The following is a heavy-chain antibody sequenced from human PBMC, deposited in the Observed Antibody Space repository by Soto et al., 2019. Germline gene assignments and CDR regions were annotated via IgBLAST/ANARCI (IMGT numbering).Heavy chain of an antibody. D-gene: IGHD3-22*01. J-gene: IGHJ5*02. V-gene: IGHV3-23*01. CDR3: AKDNSSAYFPGWTWFDP. CDR1: GFTFDSPYSHG. CDR2: ISSNGANT. Sequence: PGGSLRLSCAASGFTFDSPYSHGMSWVRQSPGKGPEWVSTISSNGANTHYAESVKGRFTISRDNSKNTLYLQMNSLRAEDTAVYYCAKDNSSAYFPGWTWFDPWGQGTPVTVSS.